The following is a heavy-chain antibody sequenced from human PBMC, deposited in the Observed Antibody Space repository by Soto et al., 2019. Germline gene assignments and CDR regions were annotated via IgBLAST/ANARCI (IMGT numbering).Heavy chain of an antibody. D-gene: IGHD2-21*01. CDR3: ARSDGYNFNGLDS. V-gene: IGHV1-8*01. Sequence: QVQLVQSGAEVKTPGASVKVSCKASGYTFATYDMNWVRQAPGQGLEWMGWMNPNSGNTGYAQKCQGRLTMTRDTALSVAHMELSSLRSEDTAVYYCARSDGYNFNGLDSWVQGTLVTVSA. CDR2: MNPNSGNT. CDR1: GYTFATYD. J-gene: IGHJ5*01.